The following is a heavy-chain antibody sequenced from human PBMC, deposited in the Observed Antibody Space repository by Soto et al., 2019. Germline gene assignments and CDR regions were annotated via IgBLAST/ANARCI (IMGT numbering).Heavy chain of an antibody. V-gene: IGHV1-46*03. CDR2: INPSGGST. D-gene: IGHD6-6*01. CDR1: GYTFTSYY. J-gene: IGHJ3*02. Sequence: GASVKVSCKASGYTFTSYYMHWVRQAPGQGLEWMGIINPSGGSTSYAQKFQGRVTMTRDTSTSTVYMELSSLRSEDTAVYYCARDPAGYSSSAWRGWDAFDIWGQGTMVTVS. CDR3: ARDPAGYSSSAWRGWDAFDI.